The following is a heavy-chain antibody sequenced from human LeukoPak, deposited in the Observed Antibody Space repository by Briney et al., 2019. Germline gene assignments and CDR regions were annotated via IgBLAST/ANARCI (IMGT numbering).Heavy chain of an antibody. CDR2: ISPRDSEI. J-gene: IGHJ4*02. D-gene: IGHD4-11*01. CDR3: ARSSYGNYDRPFDY. V-gene: IGHV5-51*01. CDR1: GYIFTNYW. Sequence: GESLKISCKSSGYIFTNYWIAWVRQMPEKGLEWMGIISPRDSEIRYSPSFQGQVTISVDRSISTAYLQWSSLRASDTAMYYCARSSYGNYDRPFDYWGQGTLVTVSS.